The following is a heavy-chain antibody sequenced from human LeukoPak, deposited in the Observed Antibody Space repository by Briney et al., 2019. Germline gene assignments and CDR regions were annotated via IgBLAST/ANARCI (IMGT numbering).Heavy chain of an antibody. J-gene: IGHJ4*02. Sequence: ASVKVSCKASGYTFTGHYMHWVRQAPGQGLEWMGWISAYNGNTNYAQKLQGRVTMTTDTSTSTAYMELRSLRSDDTAVYYCARVLLISGSYFKFDYWGQGTLVTVSS. CDR2: ISAYNGNT. CDR1: GYTFTGHY. D-gene: IGHD1-26*01. CDR3: ARVLLISGSYFKFDY. V-gene: IGHV1-18*04.